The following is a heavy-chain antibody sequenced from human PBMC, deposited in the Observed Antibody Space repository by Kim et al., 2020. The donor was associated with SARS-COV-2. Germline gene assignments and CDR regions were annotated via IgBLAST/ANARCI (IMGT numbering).Heavy chain of an antibody. CDR2: INHSGST. J-gene: IGHJ6*02. D-gene: IGHD2-2*01. V-gene: IGHV4-34*01. CDR3: ARGWRSSTSYYYYYYGMDV. Sequence: SETLSLTCAVYGGSFSGYYWSWIRQPPGKGLEWIGEINHSGSTNYNPSLKSRVTISVDTSKNQFSLKLSSVTAADTAVYYCARGWRSSTSYYYYYYGMDVWGQGTTVTVSS. CDR1: GGSFSGYY.